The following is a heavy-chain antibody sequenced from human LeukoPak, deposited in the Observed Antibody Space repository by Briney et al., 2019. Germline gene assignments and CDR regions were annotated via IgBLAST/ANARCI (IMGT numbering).Heavy chain of an antibody. V-gene: IGHV1-69*13. CDR1: GGTFSSYA. J-gene: IGHJ6*02. Sequence: SVKVSCKASGGTFSSYAISWVRQAPGHGLEWMGGIIPIFGTANYAQKFQGRVTITADESTSTAYMELSSLRSEDTAVYYCARSDMVRGVIIDYYGMDVWGQGTPVTVSS. CDR3: ARSDMVRGVIIDYYGMDV. CDR2: IIPIFGTA. D-gene: IGHD3-10*01.